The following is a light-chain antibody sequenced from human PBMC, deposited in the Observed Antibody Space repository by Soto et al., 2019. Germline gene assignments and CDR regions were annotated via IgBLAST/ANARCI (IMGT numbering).Light chain of an antibody. Sequence: QSVLTQPPSVSAAPGQKVTISCSGSSSNIGNNYVSWYQQLPGTAPKLLIYDNNERPSGIPDRISGSKSGTSATLDITGLQTGDEADYYCGTWDNSLSAGVFGGGTKLTV. CDR3: GTWDNSLSAGV. CDR1: SSNIGNNY. J-gene: IGLJ3*02. V-gene: IGLV1-51*01. CDR2: DNN.